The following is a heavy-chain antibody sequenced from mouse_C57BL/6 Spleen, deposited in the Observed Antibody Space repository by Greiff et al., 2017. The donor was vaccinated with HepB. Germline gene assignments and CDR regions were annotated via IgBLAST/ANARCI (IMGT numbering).Heavy chain of an antibody. CDR3: AYYYGSSAWFAY. Sequence: QVQLKQPGAELVKPGASVKLSCKASGYTFTSYWMQWVKQRPGQGLEWIGEIDPSDSYTNYNQKFKGKATLTVDTSSSTAYMQLSSLTSEDSAVYYCAYYYGSSAWFAYWGQGTLVTVSA. D-gene: IGHD1-1*01. J-gene: IGHJ3*01. CDR2: IDPSDSYT. CDR1: GYTFTSYW. V-gene: IGHV1-50*01.